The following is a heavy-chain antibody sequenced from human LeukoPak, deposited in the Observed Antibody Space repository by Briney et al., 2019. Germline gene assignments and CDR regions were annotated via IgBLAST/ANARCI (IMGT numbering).Heavy chain of an antibody. CDR2: INEDGSEK. V-gene: IGHV3-7*01. CDR1: GFTFSTRW. Sequence: GGSLRLSCAASGFTFSTRWMSWVRQAPGKGLEWVANINEDGSEKNYVESLKGRFTISRDNAKNSLHLQMNSLRAEDTALYYCARELGSYEGGYYGMDVWGQGTTVTVSS. D-gene: IGHD1-26*01. CDR3: ARELGSYEGGYYGMDV. J-gene: IGHJ6*02.